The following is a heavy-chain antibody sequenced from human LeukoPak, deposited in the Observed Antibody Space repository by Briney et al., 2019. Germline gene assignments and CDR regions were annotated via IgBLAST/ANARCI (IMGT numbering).Heavy chain of an antibody. CDR2: IYPDDSQT. CDR1: GYKFTNYW. CDR3: ARALRTGQGDYVPVL. D-gene: IGHD4-17*01. J-gene: IGHJ4*02. V-gene: IGHV5-51*01. Sequence: GESLKISCKASGYKFTNYWIGWVRQMPGKGLEWMTIIYPDDSQTRYSPSFQGQVTISADKSIGTMYLQWSSLKASDTVMYYCARALRTGQGDYVPVLWGQGTLVIVSS.